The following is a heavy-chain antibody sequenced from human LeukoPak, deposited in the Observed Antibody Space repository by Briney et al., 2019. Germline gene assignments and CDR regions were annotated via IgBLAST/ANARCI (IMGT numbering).Heavy chain of an antibody. CDR3: ARNLNSGNFYYFDY. CDR1: GFTFSDYY. CDR2: ISSSGSTI. J-gene: IGHJ4*02. D-gene: IGHD1-26*01. V-gene: IGHV3-11*01. Sequence: GGSLRLSCAASGFTFSDYYMSWIRQAPGKGLEWVSYISSSGSTIYYADSVKGRFTISRDNSKNTLSLQMNSLRPEDTALYYCARNLNSGNFYYFDYWGQGTLVTVSS.